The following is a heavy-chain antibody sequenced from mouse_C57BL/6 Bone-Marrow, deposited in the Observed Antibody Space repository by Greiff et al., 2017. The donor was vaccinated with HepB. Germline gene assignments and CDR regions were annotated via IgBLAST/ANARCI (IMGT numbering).Heavy chain of an antibody. CDR1: GYTFTDYN. J-gene: IGHJ4*01. V-gene: IGHV1-18*01. Sequence: EVQPQQSGPELVKPGASVKIPCKASGYTFTDYNMDWVKQSHGKSLEWIGDINPNNGGTIYNQKFKGKATLTVDKSSSTAYMELRSLTSEDTAVYYCARSVTTVVGDYAMDYWGQGTSVTVSS. CDR3: ARSVTTVVGDYAMDY. CDR2: INPNNGGT. D-gene: IGHD1-1*01.